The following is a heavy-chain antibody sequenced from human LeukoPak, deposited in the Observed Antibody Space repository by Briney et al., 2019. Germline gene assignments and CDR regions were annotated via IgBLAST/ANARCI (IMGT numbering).Heavy chain of an antibody. CDR2: ISSNGGST. Sequence: GGSLRLSCAASGFTFSSYAMHWVRQAPGKGLEYVSAISSNGGSTYYANSVKGRFTISRDNSKNTLYLQMGSLRAEDMAVYYCASGDVGAPFDYWGQGSLVTVSS. V-gene: IGHV3-64*01. CDR3: ASGDVGAPFDY. CDR1: GFTFSSYA. D-gene: IGHD1-26*01. J-gene: IGHJ4*02.